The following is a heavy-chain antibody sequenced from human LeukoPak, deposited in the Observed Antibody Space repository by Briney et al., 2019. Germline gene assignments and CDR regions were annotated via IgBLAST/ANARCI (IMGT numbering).Heavy chain of an antibody. D-gene: IGHD5-18*01. CDR3: ARDVIRGYSYGTYFDY. V-gene: IGHV1-46*01. Sequence: APVKVSCKASGYTFTSYYMHWVRQAPGQGLEWMGIINPSGGSTSYAQKFQGRVTMTRDTSTSTVYMELSSLRSEDTAVYYCARDVIRGYSYGTYFDYWGQGTLVTVSS. J-gene: IGHJ4*02. CDR1: GYTFTSYY. CDR2: INPSGGST.